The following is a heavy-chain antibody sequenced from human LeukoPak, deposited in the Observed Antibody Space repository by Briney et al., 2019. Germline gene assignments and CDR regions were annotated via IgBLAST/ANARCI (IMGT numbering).Heavy chain of an antibody. V-gene: IGHV3-30*18. CDR3: AKGLRITMIVVPYYFDY. Sequence: GGSLRLSCAASGFTFSSYGMHWVRQAPGKGLEWVAVTSYDGSNKYYADSVKGRFTISRDNSKNTLYLQMNSLRAEDTAVYYCAKGLRITMIVVPYYFDYWGQGTLVTVSS. J-gene: IGHJ4*02. CDR1: GFTFSSYG. D-gene: IGHD3-22*01. CDR2: TSYDGSNK.